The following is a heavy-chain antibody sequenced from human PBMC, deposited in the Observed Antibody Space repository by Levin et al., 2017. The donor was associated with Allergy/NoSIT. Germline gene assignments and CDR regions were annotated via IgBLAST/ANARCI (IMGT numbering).Heavy chain of an antibody. CDR1: GFTFSSYG. J-gene: IGHJ5*02. V-gene: IGHV3-7*01. Sequence: ATLSLTCAASGFTFSSYGMNWARQAPGKGLEWVASMNADGSEKYYVDSVKGRFTISRDNAKNSLYVQMNSLRAEDTAMYYCARIGSGSSRDHWGQGTLVIVSS. D-gene: IGHD6-25*01. CDR3: ARIGSGSSRDH. CDR2: MNADGSEK.